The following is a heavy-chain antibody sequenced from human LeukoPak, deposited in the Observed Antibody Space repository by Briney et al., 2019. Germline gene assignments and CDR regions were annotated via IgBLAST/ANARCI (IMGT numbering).Heavy chain of an antibody. D-gene: IGHD3-9*01. CDR1: GFSFNNFA. V-gene: IGHV3-30-3*01. CDR3: ASCSRSAYYDILTAYYDY. Sequence: GGSLRLSCVASGFSFNNFAMHWVRQAPGRGLEWVAVLSYDGGKEHYAESMKGRFTISRDNSNNTLYLEINSPTPEDTAIYYCASCSRSAYYDILTAYYDYWDQGTQVTVSS. CDR2: LSYDGGKE. J-gene: IGHJ4*02.